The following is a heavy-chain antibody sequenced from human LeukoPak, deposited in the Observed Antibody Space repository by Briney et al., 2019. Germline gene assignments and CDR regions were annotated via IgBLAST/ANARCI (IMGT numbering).Heavy chain of an antibody. Sequence: GASVTVSCKASGYTFTGYYIHWVRQAPGQGLEWMGWINPSSGGAKYAQNFQGRVIMTTDTSVSTAYMELSSLRSDDTAVYYCARSSPPTYYHFYYYMDVGGKGSTVTVSS. D-gene: IGHD6-13*01. CDR1: GYTFTGYY. CDR2: INPSSGGA. CDR3: ARSSPPTYYHFYYYMDV. J-gene: IGHJ6*03. V-gene: IGHV1-2*02.